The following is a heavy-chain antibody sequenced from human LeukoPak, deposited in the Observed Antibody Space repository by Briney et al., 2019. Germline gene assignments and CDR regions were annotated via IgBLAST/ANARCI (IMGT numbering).Heavy chain of an antibody. D-gene: IGHD3-16*01. CDR1: GFDFSSYG. CDR3: ARGGGLDV. Sequence: GGSLRLSCAASGFDFSSYGMSWVRQSPGKGLEWVSTFSASSTITYYADSVKGRFTISRDNAKNSLYLQMSNLRAEDTAVYFCARGGGLDVWGQGATVTVSS. J-gene: IGHJ6*02. V-gene: IGHV3-21*04. CDR2: FSASSTIT.